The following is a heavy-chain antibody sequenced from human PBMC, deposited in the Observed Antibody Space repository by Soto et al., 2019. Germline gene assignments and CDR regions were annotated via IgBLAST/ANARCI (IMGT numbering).Heavy chain of an antibody. CDR3: ATRERGAARYYYYYGMDV. Sequence: GGSLRLSCAASGFTFSSYAMSWVRQAPGKGLEWVSAISGRGGSTYYADSVKGRFTISRDNSKNTLYLQMNSLRAEDTAVYYCATRERGAARYYYYYGMDVWGQGTTVTVS. J-gene: IGHJ6*02. D-gene: IGHD6-6*01. V-gene: IGHV3-23*01. CDR1: GFTFSSYA. CDR2: ISGRGGST.